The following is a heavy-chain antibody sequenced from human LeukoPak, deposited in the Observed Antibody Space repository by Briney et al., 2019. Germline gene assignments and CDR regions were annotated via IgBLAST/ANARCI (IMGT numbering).Heavy chain of an antibody. Sequence: ASVKVSCKASGYTFTSYGISWVRQAPGQGLEWMGWISAYNGNTNYAQKLQGRVTMTTDTSTNTAYMDLRSLRSDDTAVYYCAREVCGGDCYPDYWGQGTLVTVSS. D-gene: IGHD2-21*02. CDR2: ISAYNGNT. V-gene: IGHV1-18*01. CDR1: GYTFTSYG. J-gene: IGHJ4*02. CDR3: AREVCGGDCYPDY.